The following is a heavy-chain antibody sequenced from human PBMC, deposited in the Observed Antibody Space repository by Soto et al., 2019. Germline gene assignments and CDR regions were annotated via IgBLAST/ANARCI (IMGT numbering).Heavy chain of an antibody. V-gene: IGHV3-7*05. Sequence: EVQLVESGGGLVQPGGSLRISCEASGFTFSAYWMGWVRQAPGTGLQWVATIKTDGSEKYYVDSVTGRFTISRDNDKNSLYLQLNTLRAEDTGVSYWARPVRGSPEDVWGQGTTVTGSS. CDR3: ARPVRGSPEDV. CDR2: IKTDGSEK. J-gene: IGHJ6*02. CDR1: GFTFSAYW. D-gene: IGHD3-16*01.